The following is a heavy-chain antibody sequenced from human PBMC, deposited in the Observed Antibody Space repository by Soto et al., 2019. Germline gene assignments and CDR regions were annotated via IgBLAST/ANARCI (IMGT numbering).Heavy chain of an antibody. CDR1: GDSISTVDYF. D-gene: IGHD2-15*01. J-gene: IGHJ5*01. CDR2: IYKRATT. Sequence: SETLSLTCSVSGDSISTVDYFWAWIRQPPGQALEYIGYIYKRATTYYNPSFESRVAISLDTSKIQFSLNVTSVTAADTAVYFCARGRYCLTGRCFPNWFDSWGQGTLVTVSS. CDR3: ARGRYCLTGRCFPNWFDS. V-gene: IGHV4-30-4*01.